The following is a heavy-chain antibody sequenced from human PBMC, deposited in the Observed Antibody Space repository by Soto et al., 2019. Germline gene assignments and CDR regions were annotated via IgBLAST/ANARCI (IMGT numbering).Heavy chain of an antibody. D-gene: IGHD2-15*01. V-gene: IGHV4-31*03. Sequence: SETLSLTCTVSGGSISSGGYYWSWIRQHPGKGLEWIGYIYYSGSTYYNPSLKSRVTISVDTSKNQFSLKLSSVTAADTAVYYCAREAAVYCSGGSCQFDYWGQGTLVTVSS. CDR1: GGSISSGGYY. J-gene: IGHJ4*02. CDR3: AREAAVYCSGGSCQFDY. CDR2: IYYSGST.